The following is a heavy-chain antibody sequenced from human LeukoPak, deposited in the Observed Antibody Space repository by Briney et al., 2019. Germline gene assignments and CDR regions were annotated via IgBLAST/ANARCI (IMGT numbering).Heavy chain of an antibody. J-gene: IGHJ6*03. Sequence: SVKVSCKASGGTFSSYAISWVRQAPGQGLEWMGGIIPIFGTANYAQKFQGRVTITTDESTSTAYMELSSLRSEDTAVYYCARTLEYSSGWHDYYYYYMGVWGKGTTVTVSS. D-gene: IGHD6-19*01. CDR1: GGTFSSYA. CDR2: IIPIFGTA. CDR3: ARTLEYSSGWHDYYYYYMGV. V-gene: IGHV1-69*05.